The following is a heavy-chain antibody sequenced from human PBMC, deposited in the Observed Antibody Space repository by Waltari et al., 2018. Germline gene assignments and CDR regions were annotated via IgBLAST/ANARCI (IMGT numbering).Heavy chain of an antibody. CDR1: GYSISSGYY. J-gene: IGHJ3*02. V-gene: IGHV4-38-2*02. CDR3: ARDSRYDFWSGYPGDAFDI. CDR2: IYHSGST. D-gene: IGHD3-3*01. Sequence: QVQLQESGPGLVKPSETLSLTCAVSGYSISSGYYWGWIRQPPGKGLEWIGSIYHSGSTYYNPSLKSRVTISVDTSKNQFSLKLSSVTAADTAVYYCARDSRYDFWSGYPGDAFDIWGQGTMVTVSS.